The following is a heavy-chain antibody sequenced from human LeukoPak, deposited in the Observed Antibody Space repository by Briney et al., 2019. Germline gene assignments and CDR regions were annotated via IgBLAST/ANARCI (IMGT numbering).Heavy chain of an antibody. J-gene: IGHJ4*02. V-gene: IGHV3-23*01. D-gene: IGHD6-13*01. CDR1: GFTFSTYA. Sequence: GGSLRLSCAPSGFTFSTYAMSWVRQARGKGLEGVSAIGGSGANTYYADSVKGRFTISRDNSKNTLYLQMNSLRGEDTAVYYCAKALRYSSSGSDYGGQGNLVTVS. CDR2: IGGSGANT. CDR3: AKALRYSSSGSDY.